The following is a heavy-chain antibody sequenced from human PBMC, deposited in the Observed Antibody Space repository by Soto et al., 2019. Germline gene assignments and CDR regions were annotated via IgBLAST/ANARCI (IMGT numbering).Heavy chain of an antibody. CDR2: MNPNNGDA. V-gene: IGHV1-2*02. J-gene: IGHJ5*02. CDR3: ARARVAATRPWFDP. CDR1: GYTFNGYY. D-gene: IGHD2-15*01. Sequence: QVQLVQSGAEEKKPGASVKVSCKAPGYTFNGYYINWVRQAPGQGLEWMGWMNPNNGDAKYAPKFQGRVTMTRDTSTTTAYLELTRLSSDDTATFYCARARVAATRPWFDPWGQGTLVSVSS.